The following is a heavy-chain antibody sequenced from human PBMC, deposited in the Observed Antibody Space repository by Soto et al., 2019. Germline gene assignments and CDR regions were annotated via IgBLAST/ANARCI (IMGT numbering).Heavy chain of an antibody. Sequence: EGQLLESGGGVVQPGGSLRLSCAASGFTFSTYAMSWVRQAPGKGLEWVSAIGGAISGTAGGPYYADSVKGRFTISRDNSMNALYLQMNSLRIEDTAIYYCAHHRGYGVFDAYDIWGQGTMVTVSS. CDR1: GFTFSTYA. CDR2: ISGTAGGP. J-gene: IGHJ3*02. CDR3: AHHRGYGVFDAYDI. V-gene: IGHV3-23*01. D-gene: IGHD4-17*01.